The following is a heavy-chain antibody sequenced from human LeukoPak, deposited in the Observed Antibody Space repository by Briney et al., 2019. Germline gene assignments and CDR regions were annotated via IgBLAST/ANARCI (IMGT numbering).Heavy chain of an antibody. CDR1: GYTFTSYY. CDR2: INPSGGST. CDR3: ARVVGPYGYSRY. V-gene: IGHV1-46*01. J-gene: IGHJ4*02. D-gene: IGHD2-15*01. Sequence: ASVKVSCKASGYTFTSYYMHWVRQAPGQGLEWMGIINPSGGSTSYAQKFQGRVTMTRDTSTSIVYMELSSLRSEDTAVYYCARVVGPYGYSRYWGQGTLVTVSS.